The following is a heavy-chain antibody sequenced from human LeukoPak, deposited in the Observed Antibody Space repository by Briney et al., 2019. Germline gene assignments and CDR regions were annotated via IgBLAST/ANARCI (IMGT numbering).Heavy chain of an antibody. Sequence: GGSLRLSCAASGFTFSSYWMTWVRQAPGKGLEWVANIKQDGREKYYVNSVKGRFTISRDNAKNSLFLQMNSLRAEDTAVYYCARIGTVTTYYYDYGMDVWGQGTTVTVSS. CDR2: IKQDGREK. CDR1: GFTFSSYW. J-gene: IGHJ6*02. CDR3: ARIGTVTTYYYDYGMDV. V-gene: IGHV3-7*01. D-gene: IGHD4-17*01.